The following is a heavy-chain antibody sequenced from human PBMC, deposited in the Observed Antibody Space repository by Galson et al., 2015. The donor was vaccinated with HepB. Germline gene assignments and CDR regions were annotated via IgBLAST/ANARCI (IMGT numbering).Heavy chain of an antibody. D-gene: IGHD1-26*01. J-gene: IGHJ4*02. CDR1: GFTFSSYS. CDR2: ISSSSSYI. Sequence: SLRLSCAASGFTFSSYSMNWVRQAPGKGLEWVSSISSSSSYIYYADSVKGRFTISRDNAKNSLYLRMNSLRAEDTAVYYCASLVGATIPPFDYWGQGTLVTVSS. V-gene: IGHV3-21*01. CDR3: ASLVGATIPPFDY.